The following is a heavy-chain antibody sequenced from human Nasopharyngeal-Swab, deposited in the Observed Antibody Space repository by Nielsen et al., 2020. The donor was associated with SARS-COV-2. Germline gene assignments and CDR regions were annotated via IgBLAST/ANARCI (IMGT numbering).Heavy chain of an antibody. Sequence: WIRQPPGKGLEWIGEINHSGSTNYNPSLKSRVTISVDTSKNQFSLNLSSVTAADTAVYYCARGYGDYDYWGQGTLVTVSS. D-gene: IGHD4-17*01. J-gene: IGHJ4*02. CDR2: INHSGST. CDR3: ARGYGDYDY. V-gene: IGHV4-34*01.